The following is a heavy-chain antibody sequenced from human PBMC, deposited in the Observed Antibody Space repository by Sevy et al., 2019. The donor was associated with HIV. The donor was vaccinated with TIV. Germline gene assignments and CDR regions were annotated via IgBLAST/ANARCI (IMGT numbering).Heavy chain of an antibody. V-gene: IGHV3-23*01. Sequence: GGSLRLSCAASGFPFSNYAMSWIRQAPGKGLEWVSTLIGGGSRTYYDDSLTGRFTISRDNAKKTLYIQMNSLRTDDTAIYYCAKRRVQSGLSGGGANYGWDVCGHGTTVTVSS. J-gene: IGHJ6*02. CDR1: GFPFSNYA. D-gene: IGHD2-15*01. CDR3: AKRRVQSGLSGGGANYGWDV. CDR2: LIGGGSRT.